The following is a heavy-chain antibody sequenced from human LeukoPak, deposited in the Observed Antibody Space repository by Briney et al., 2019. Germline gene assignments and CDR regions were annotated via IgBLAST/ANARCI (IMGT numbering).Heavy chain of an antibody. CDR3: AGSSGWYGRSDY. J-gene: IGHJ4*02. Sequence: PSQTLSLTCAVSGGSISSGGYSWSWIRQPPGKGLEWIGYIYYSGSTNYNPSLKSRVTISVDTSKNQFSLKLSSVTAADTAVYYCAGSSGWYGRSDYWGQGTLVTVSS. D-gene: IGHD6-19*01. CDR1: GGSISSGGYS. CDR2: IYYSGST. V-gene: IGHV4-61*08.